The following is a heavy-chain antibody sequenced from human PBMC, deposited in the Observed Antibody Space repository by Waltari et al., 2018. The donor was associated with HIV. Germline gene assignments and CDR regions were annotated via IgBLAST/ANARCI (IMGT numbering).Heavy chain of an antibody. V-gene: IGHV3-33*01. CDR1: GFTVSGHG. Sequence: QVQLVEAGGGVVKPGKSRRPACAAAGFTVSGHGRHWVRTEPGQGLEWVELIGNAGSNKYYADSVKGRFTISRDDSKNTLYLEMNNLATEDTAAYYCARAVGGVGGKLGWLAYWGQGTLVTVSS. D-gene: IGHD1-26*01. J-gene: IGHJ4*02. CDR2: IGNAGSNK. CDR3: ARAVGGVGGKLGWLAY.